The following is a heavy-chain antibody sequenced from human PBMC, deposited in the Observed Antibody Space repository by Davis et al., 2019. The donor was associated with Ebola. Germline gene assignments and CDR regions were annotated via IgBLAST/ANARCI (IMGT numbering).Heavy chain of an antibody. CDR1: GFTFSTYW. CDR3: AKDRGKGYCTGGVCYIVGVVTTGFNYYGMDV. V-gene: IGHV3-9*01. J-gene: IGHJ6*02. D-gene: IGHD2-8*02. Sequence: PGGSLRLSCAASGFTFSTYWMSWVRQAPGKGLEWVSGISWNSGSIGYADSVKGRFTISRDNAKNSLYLQMNSLRAEDTALYYCAKDRGKGYCTGGVCYIVGVVTTGFNYYGMDVWGQGTTVTVSS. CDR2: ISWNSGSI.